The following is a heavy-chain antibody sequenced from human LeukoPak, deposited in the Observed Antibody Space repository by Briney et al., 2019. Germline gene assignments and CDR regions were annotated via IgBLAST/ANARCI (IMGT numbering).Heavy chain of an antibody. CDR2: ISAYNGNT. V-gene: IGHV1-18*01. J-gene: IGHJ4*02. D-gene: IGHD5-18*01. CDR1: GYTFTSYG. Sequence: ASVKVSCKASGYTFTSYGISWVRQAPGQGLEWMGWISAYNGNTNYAQKLQGRVTMTTDTSTSTAYMELGSLRSDDTAVYYCARDGGWIQLWTSPYFDYWGQGTLVTVSS. CDR3: ARDGGWIQLWTSPYFDY.